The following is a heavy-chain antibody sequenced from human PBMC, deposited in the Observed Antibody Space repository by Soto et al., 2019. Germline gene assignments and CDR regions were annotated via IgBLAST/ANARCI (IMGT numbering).Heavy chain of an antibody. D-gene: IGHD1-26*01. CDR2: ISYDGSNK. J-gene: IGHJ4*02. V-gene: IGHV3-30*18. CDR3: AKALGRSGIYFDY. CDR1: GFTSSSYG. Sequence: QVLLVESGGGVVQPGRSLRLSCAASGFTSSSYGMHWVRQAPGKGLEWVAVISYDGSNKYYADSVKGRFTISRDNSKNTLYVQMNSLRAEDTAVYYWAKALGRSGIYFDYWGQGTLVTVSS.